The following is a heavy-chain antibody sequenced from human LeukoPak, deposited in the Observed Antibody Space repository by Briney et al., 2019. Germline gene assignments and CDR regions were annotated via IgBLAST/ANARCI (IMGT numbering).Heavy chain of an antibody. CDR2: INAGNGNT. Sequence: ASVKVSCKASGYTFTSYAMHWVRQAPGKRLEWMGWINAGNGNTKYSQKFQGRVTITRDTSASTAYMELSSLRSEDTAVYYCARYPAAAGHYYYYGMDVWGQGTTVTVSS. CDR3: ARYPAAAGHYYYYGMDV. V-gene: IGHV1-3*01. CDR1: GYTFTSYA. J-gene: IGHJ6*02. D-gene: IGHD6-13*01.